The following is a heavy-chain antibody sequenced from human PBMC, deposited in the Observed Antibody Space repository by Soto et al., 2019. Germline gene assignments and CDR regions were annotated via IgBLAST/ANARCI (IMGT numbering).Heavy chain of an antibody. J-gene: IGHJ6*02. V-gene: IGHV3-74*01. Sequence: EVQLVESGGGLVQPGGSRRPSCAAPGFTFSVYWMHWVRQPPGKGLVWVSRINSDGSTTSYADSVKGRFTISRDNAKSTLYLQMNSLRAEDTAVYYCARPGYSNYGPGVDVWGQGTTVTVSS. CDR3: ARPGYSNYGPGVDV. CDR2: INSDGSTT. CDR1: GFTFSVYW. D-gene: IGHD4-4*01.